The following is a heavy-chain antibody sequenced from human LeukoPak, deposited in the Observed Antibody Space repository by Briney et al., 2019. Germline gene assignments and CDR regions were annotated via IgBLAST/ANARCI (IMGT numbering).Heavy chain of an antibody. D-gene: IGHD5-12*01. CDR1: GFTFSSYG. Sequence: GGSLRLSCAASGFTFSSYGMHWVRQAPGKGLEWVAVIWYDGSNKYYADSVKGRFTISRDNSKNTLYLQMNSLRAEVTAVYYCARRGYSGYGRSSWFDYWGQGTLVTVSS. J-gene: IGHJ4*02. CDR3: ARRGYSGYGRSSWFDY. CDR2: IWYDGSNK. V-gene: IGHV3-33*01.